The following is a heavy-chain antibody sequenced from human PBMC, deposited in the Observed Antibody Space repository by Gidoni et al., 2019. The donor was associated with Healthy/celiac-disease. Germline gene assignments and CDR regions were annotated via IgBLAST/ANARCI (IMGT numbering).Heavy chain of an antibody. CDR3: ARDSSSTFDY. D-gene: IGHD6-13*01. CDR2: IYTSGST. CDR1: GGSISIYY. J-gene: IGHJ4*02. V-gene: IGHV4-4*07. Sequence: QVQLQASGPGPVKPSEILFLTCTVHGGSISIYYWSWIRPPAGKGLEWTGRIYTSGSTNYNPSLTSRVTMSVDTSKNQFSLKLSSVTAADTAVYYCARDSSSTFDYWGQGTLVTVSS.